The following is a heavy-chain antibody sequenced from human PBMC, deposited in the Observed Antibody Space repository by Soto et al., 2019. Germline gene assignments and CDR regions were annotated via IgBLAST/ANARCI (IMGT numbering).Heavy chain of an antibody. CDR3: TKYLESRRGLGYYYSFGMDT. Sequence: GGSLRLSCAASGFTFSSYGMHWVRQAPGKGLEWVPVISYDGSNKYYADSVKGRFTISRDNSKNTLYLQMNRLRSDDTAVYYFTKYLESRRGLGYYYSFGMDTWGQETTV. J-gene: IGHJ6*02. D-gene: IGHD5-12*01. CDR2: ISYDGSNK. CDR1: GFTFSSYG. V-gene: IGHV3-30*18.